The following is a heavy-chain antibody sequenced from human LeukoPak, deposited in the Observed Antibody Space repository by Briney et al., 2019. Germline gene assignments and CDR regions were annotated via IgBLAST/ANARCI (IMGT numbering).Heavy chain of an antibody. CDR1: GFTFTSYG. CDR3: ARAGASSEIDY. D-gene: IGHD1-26*01. V-gene: IGHV3-33*01. J-gene: IGHJ4*02. CDR2: IWLDGSRK. Sequence: PGRSLRLSCATSGFTFTSYGFHWVRQAPNRGLGWVAVIWLDGSRKYYRDAVRGRFTVSRDNSKNTIYLKMNSMRVEDTAIYYCARAGASSEIDYWGQGTLVTVSS.